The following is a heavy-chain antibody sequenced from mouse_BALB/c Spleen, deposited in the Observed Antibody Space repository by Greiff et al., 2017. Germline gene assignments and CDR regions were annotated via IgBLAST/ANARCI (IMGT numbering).Heavy chain of an antibody. CDR3: ARKMGLRSYAMDY. CDR1: GYAFTNYL. CDR2: IYPGSGNT. D-gene: IGHD1-1*01. Sequence: QVQLQQSGAELVRPGTSVKVSCKASGYAFTNYLIEWVKQKPGQGLEWIGWIYPGSGNTKYNEKFKGKATLTVDKSSSTAYMELARLTSEDSAIYYCARKMGLRSYAMDYWGQGTSVTVSS. V-gene: IGHV1-54*01. J-gene: IGHJ4*01.